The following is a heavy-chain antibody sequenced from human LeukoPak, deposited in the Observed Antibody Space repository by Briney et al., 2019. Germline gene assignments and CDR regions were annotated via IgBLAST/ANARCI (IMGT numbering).Heavy chain of an antibody. J-gene: IGHJ4*02. CDR1: GGSISSSSYY. CDR3: ARDPFGYCSSTSCYTTIY. Sequence: ETLSLTCTVSGGSISSSSYYWGWIRQPPGKGLEWVSGISGSGGSTYYADSVKGRFTISRDNSKNTLYLQMNSLRAEDTAVYYCARDPFGYCSSTSCYTTIYWGQGTLVTVSS. CDR2: ISGSGGST. V-gene: IGHV3-23*01. D-gene: IGHD2-2*02.